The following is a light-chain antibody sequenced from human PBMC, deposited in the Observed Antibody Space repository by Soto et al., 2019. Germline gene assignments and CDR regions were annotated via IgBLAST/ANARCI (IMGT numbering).Light chain of an antibody. V-gene: IGKV3-15*01. CDR3: QQYNNWPSIT. Sequence: EIVMTQSPTTLSVSPGERATLSCRASQSVSSNLAWYQQKPGQAPRLLIYGASTRATGIPARFSGSGSGTEFTLTISILQSEDFAVYYCQQYNNWPSITFGQGTRLAIK. CDR1: QSVSSN. CDR2: GAS. J-gene: IGKJ5*01.